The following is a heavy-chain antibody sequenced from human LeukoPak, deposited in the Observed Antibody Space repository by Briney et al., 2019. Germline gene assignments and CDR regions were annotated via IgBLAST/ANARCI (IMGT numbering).Heavy chain of an antibody. J-gene: IGHJ4*02. D-gene: IGHD3-10*01. CDR3: AKFGPGGNTVNDY. Sequence: GGSLRLSCAASGFAFSSHGMNWVRQAPGKGLEWISYVSSTSSVYYADSVKGRFTISRDNSKNTLYLQMNSLRAEDTAVYYCAKFGPGGNTVNDYWGQGTLVTVSS. CDR2: VSSTSSV. CDR1: GFAFSSHG. V-gene: IGHV3-48*01.